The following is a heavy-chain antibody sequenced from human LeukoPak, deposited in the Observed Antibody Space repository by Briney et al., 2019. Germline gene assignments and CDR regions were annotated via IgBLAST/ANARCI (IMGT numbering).Heavy chain of an antibody. J-gene: IGHJ3*02. D-gene: IGHD3-22*01. CDR2: ISSSSSYI. CDR1: GFTFSSYS. Sequence: PGGSLRLSCAASGFTFSSYSMNWVRQAPGKGLEWVSSISSSSSYIYYADSVKGRFTISRDNAKNSLYLQMNSLRAEDTAVYYCAGLVVITPYDAFDIWGQGTMVTVSS. CDR3: AGLVVITPYDAFDI. V-gene: IGHV3-21*01.